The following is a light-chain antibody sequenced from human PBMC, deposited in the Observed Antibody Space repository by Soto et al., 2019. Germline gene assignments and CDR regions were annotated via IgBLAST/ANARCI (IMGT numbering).Light chain of an antibody. J-gene: IGKJ3*01. CDR1: QRVISDY. CDR3: QQYGSSPLFP. Sequence: EIVLTQSPGTLSLSPGERATLSCRASQRVISDYLAWYQQKPGQAPRLLIYGESNRATGIPDRFSGSGSGTAFTLTISRLEPEDFAGYYCQQYGSSPLFPFGPGTTVDIK. V-gene: IGKV3-20*01. CDR2: GES.